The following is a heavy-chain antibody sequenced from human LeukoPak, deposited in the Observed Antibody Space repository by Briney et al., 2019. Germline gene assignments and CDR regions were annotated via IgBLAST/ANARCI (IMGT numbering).Heavy chain of an antibody. CDR2: IYHSGST. J-gene: IGHJ3*02. V-gene: IGHV4-38-2*02. CDR3: ARDVPTVQLWRTDAFDI. CDR1: GYSISSGYY. D-gene: IGHD5-18*01. Sequence: QPSETLSLTCTVSGYSISSGYYWGWIRQPPGKGLEWIGIIYHSGSTCFNPSLKSRVTISVDTSKNQFSLKLTSVTAADTAVYYCARDVPTVQLWRTDAFDIWGQGTMVTVSS.